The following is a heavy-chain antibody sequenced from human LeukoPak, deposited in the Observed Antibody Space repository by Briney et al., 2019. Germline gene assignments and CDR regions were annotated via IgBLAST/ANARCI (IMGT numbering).Heavy chain of an antibody. V-gene: IGHV3-11*01. CDR3: AREAYCGGDCYSFFDY. CDR2: ISSSGSTI. CDR1: GFTFSDYY. Sequence: GGSLRLSCAASGFTFSDYYMSWIRQAPGKGLEWVSYISSSGSTIYYADSVKGRFTISRDNAKNSLYLQMNSLRAEDTAVYYCAREAYCGGDCYSFFDYWGQGTLVTVSS. D-gene: IGHD2-21*02. J-gene: IGHJ4*02.